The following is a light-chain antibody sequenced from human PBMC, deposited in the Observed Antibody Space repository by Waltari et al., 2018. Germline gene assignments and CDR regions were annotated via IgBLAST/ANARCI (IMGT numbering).Light chain of an antibody. Sequence: DVQMTQSPASVSASVGDRVTITCRASGGINHYLACFQQKPGKAPRSLIYAASTLQSGAPSTFSGSGSGTQFALTISSLQPEDFGTYYCLQYYSYPGTFGPGTRVDI. V-gene: IGKV1-16*01. CDR1: GGINHY. J-gene: IGKJ3*01. CDR2: AAS. CDR3: LQYYSYPGT.